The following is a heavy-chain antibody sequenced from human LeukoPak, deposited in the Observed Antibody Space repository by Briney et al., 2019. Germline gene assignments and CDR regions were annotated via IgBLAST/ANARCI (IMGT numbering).Heavy chain of an antibody. Sequence: GGSLRLSCAASGFTFSSYGMHWVRQAPGKGLEWVAFIRYDGSNKYYADSVKGRFTISRDNSKNTLYLQMNSLRAEDTAVYYCATLRLPAATTKAFDYWSQGTLVTVSS. CDR1: GFTFSSYG. D-gene: IGHD2-2*01. J-gene: IGHJ4*02. CDR2: IRYDGSNK. CDR3: ATLRLPAATTKAFDY. V-gene: IGHV3-30*02.